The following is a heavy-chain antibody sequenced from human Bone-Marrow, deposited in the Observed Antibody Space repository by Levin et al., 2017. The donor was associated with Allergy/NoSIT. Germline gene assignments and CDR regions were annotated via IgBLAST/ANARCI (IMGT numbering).Heavy chain of an antibody. CDR1: GFTFSTSA. D-gene: IGHD3/OR15-3a*01. Sequence: SCAASGFTFSTSAMSWVRQAPGKGLEWVSSITQSGGDTYYAASVQGRFTISRDNSNNTLYLHMNGLRAEDTALYYCAKVRRGLDAFDIWGQGTMVTVSS. CDR2: ITQSGGDT. J-gene: IGHJ3*02. V-gene: IGHV3-23*01. CDR3: AKVRRGLDAFDI.